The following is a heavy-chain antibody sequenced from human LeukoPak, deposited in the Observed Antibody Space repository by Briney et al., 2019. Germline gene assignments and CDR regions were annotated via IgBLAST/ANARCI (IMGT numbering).Heavy chain of an antibody. J-gene: IGHJ4*02. CDR1: GFTFSSYA. V-gene: IGHV3-30-3*01. CDR3: ARDPWGY. D-gene: IGHD3-16*01. CDR2: ISYDGSNK. Sequence: PGGSLRLSCAASGFTFSSYAMHWVRQAPGKGLEWVAVISYDGSNKYYADSVKGRFTISRDNSKNTLYLQMNSLRAEDTAVYYCARDPWGYWGQGTLVTVSS.